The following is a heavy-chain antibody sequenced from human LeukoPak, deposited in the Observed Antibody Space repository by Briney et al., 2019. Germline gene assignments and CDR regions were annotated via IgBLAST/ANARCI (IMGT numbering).Heavy chain of an antibody. CDR1: GFTVSSNY. CDR3: ARGPEYYDILTGFDYYGTDV. V-gene: IGHV3-66*01. J-gene: IGHJ6*02. CDR2: IYSGGST. Sequence: GGSLRLSCAASGFTVSSNYMSWVRQAPGKGLEWVSVIYSGGSTYYADSVKGRFTISRDNSKNTLYLQMNSLRAEDTAVYYCARGPEYYDILTGFDYYGTDVWGQGTTVTVSS. D-gene: IGHD3-9*01.